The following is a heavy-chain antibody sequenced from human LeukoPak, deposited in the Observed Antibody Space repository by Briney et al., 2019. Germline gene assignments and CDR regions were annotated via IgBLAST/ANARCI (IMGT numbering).Heavy chain of an antibody. D-gene: IGHD6-13*01. V-gene: IGHV4-39*07. CDR1: GDSISLSFYY. J-gene: IGHJ4*02. CDR2: VYYSGTT. Sequence: SETLSLTCSVSGDSISLSFYYWGWIRQPPGKALEWIGSVYYSGTTSYNPSLKSRVTMSVDTSKNQFSLKLSSVTAADTAVYYCARVPSSSWRQIDYWGQGTLVTVSS. CDR3: ARVPSSSWRQIDY.